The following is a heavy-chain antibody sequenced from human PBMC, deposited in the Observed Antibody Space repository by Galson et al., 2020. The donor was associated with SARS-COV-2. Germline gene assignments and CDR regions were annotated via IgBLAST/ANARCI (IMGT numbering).Heavy chain of an antibody. CDR1: GFTFDYYG. J-gene: IGHJ6*02. D-gene: IGHD3-22*01. Sequence: GGSLRLSCAASGFTFDYYGMHWVRQAPGKGLEWVAVISFDGKTKYYADSVKGRFTISRYNSNNTLYLQMNSLRSEDTAVYSCAKIPGPYYDCAHYSPYSYQYYSMDVWGQGTTVTVSS. V-gene: IGHV3-30*18. CDR2: ISFDGKTK. CDR3: AKIPGPYYDCAHYSPYSYQYYSMDV.